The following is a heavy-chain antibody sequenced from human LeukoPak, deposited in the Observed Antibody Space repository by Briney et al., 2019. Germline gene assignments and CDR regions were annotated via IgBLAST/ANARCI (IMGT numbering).Heavy chain of an antibody. CDR3: ATSNYYDSSGLDY. CDR2: IAGSDGFT. CDR1: GFPFSSYA. Sequence: GGSLRLSCAASGFPFSSYAMNWVRQAPGKGLEWVSVIAGSDGFTQYADSVKGRFTISRDNSKNTLYLQMNSLRAEDTAVYYCATSNYYDSSGLDYWGQGTLVTVSS. J-gene: IGHJ4*02. V-gene: IGHV3-23*01. D-gene: IGHD3-22*01.